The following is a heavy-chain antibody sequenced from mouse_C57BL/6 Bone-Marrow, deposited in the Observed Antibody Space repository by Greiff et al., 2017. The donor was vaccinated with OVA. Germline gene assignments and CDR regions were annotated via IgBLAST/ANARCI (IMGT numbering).Heavy chain of an antibody. D-gene: IGHD1-1*01. CDR1: GYTFTNYY. CDR3: GSWDFAY. J-gene: IGHJ3*01. CDR2: IDPSDSYT. Sequence: QVKLQQPGAEFVKPGASVKLSCKASGYTFTNYYIQWIKQRPGQGLEWIGEIDPSDSYTNYNQKFKGKATLTVDTSSSTAYMQLSSLKSEDSAVYYCGSWDFAYWGQGTLVTVSA. V-gene: IGHV1-50*01.